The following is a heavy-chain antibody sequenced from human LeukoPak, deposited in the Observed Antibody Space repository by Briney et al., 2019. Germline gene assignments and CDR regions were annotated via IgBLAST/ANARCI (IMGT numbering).Heavy chain of an antibody. CDR2: INHSGST. CDR1: GGSFSGYY. V-gene: IGHV4-34*01. D-gene: IGHD6-6*01. CDR3: ARGGRAARPVLDY. Sequence: PPETLSLTCAVYGGSFSGYYWSWIRQPPGKGLEWIGEINHSGSTNYNPSLKSRVTISVDTSKNQFSLKLSSVTAADTAVYYCARGGRAARPVLDYWGQGTLVTVSP. J-gene: IGHJ4*02.